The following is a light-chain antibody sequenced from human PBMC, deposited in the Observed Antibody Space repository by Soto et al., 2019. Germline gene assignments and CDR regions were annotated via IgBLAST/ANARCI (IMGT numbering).Light chain of an antibody. CDR1: QSISNC. J-gene: IGKJ2*01. CDR3: QQTFSPPYT. V-gene: IGKV1-39*01. CDR2: VAS. Sequence: DIQMTQSLSSLSASVGDTVTITCRASQSISNCLSWYQQKPGKAPKFLIYVASTLQRGVPSRFSGSGSGTDFTLTISSLQPEDVATYYCQQTFSPPYTFGQGTKLEIK.